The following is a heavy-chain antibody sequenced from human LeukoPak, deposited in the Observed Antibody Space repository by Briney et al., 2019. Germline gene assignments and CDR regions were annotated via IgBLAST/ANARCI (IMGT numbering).Heavy chain of an antibody. V-gene: IGHV4-61*02. CDR3: TRDSGSYYSWFDP. CDR2: IYTSGST. CDR1: GRSISSGSYY. Sequence: SETLSLTCTVSGRSISSGSYYWSWIRQPAGKGLEWIGRIYTSGSTNYNPSLKSRVTISVDTSKNQFSLKLSSVTAADTAVYYCTRDSGSYYSWFDPWCQGTLVTVSS. D-gene: IGHD1-26*01. J-gene: IGHJ5*02.